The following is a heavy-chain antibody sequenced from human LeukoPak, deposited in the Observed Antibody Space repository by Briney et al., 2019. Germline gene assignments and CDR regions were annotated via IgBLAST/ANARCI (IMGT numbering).Heavy chain of an antibody. V-gene: IGHV1-69*13. CDR1: GGTFSSYA. J-gene: IGHJ4*02. CDR3: ARLDVDTAMVDLDY. Sequence: SVKVSCTASGGTFSSYAISWVRQAPGQGLEWMGGIIPIFGTANYTQKFQGRVTITADESTSTAYMELSSLRSEDTAVYYCARLDVDTAMVDLDYWGQGTLVTVSS. D-gene: IGHD5-18*01. CDR2: IIPIFGTA.